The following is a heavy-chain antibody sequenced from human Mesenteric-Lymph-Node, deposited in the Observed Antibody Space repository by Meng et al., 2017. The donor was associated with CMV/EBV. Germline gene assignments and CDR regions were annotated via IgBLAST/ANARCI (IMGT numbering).Heavy chain of an antibody. Sequence: SETLSLTCTVSAGSISSSSYYWGWIRQPPGKGLEWIGSIYYSGSTYYNPSLKSRVTISVDTSKNQFSLKLSSVTAADTAVYYCARETGDYDFWSGYPDYWGQGTLVTVSS. CDR2: IYYSGST. V-gene: IGHV4-39*07. CDR1: AGSISSSSYY. CDR3: ARETGDYDFWSGYPDY. J-gene: IGHJ4*02. D-gene: IGHD3-3*01.